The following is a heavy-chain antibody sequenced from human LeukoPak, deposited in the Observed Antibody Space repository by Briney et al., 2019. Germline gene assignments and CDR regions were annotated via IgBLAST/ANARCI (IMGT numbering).Heavy chain of an antibody. CDR3: ARAEADCSSTSCYINWFDP. D-gene: IGHD2-2*01. V-gene: IGHV4-34*01. CDR1: GGAFSGYY. Sequence: SETLSLTCAVYGGAFSGYYWSWIRQPPGKGLEWIGEINHSGSTNYNPSLKKRVTISVDTSKNQFSLKLSSVTAADTAVYYCARAEADCSSTSCYINWFDPWGQGTLVTVSS. CDR2: INHSGST. J-gene: IGHJ5*02.